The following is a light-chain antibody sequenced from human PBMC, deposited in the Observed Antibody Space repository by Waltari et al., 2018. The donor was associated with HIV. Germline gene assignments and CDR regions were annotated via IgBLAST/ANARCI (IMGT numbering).Light chain of an antibody. J-gene: IGLJ3*02. Sequence: QSALTQAASVSGSPGQSITISCTGTSSDVGGYNYVSWYQPHPGKAPKLMIYEVSYRPSGVSNRFSGSKSGNTASLTISGLQAEDEADYYCSSYTSTSTVFGGGTKLTVL. CDR1: SSDVGGYNY. V-gene: IGLV2-14*01. CDR3: SSYTSTSTV. CDR2: EVS.